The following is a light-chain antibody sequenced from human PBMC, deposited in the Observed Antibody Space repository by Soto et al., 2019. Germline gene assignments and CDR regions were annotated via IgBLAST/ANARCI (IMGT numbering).Light chain of an antibody. V-gene: IGKV3-20*01. CDR2: GAS. CDR3: QQYGSSGT. CDR1: QSVSNNY. Sequence: SSRASQSVSNNYLAWYQQKPGQAPRLLIYGASNRATGIPDRFSGSGSGTDFTLTISRLEPEDFAVYYCQQYGSSGTFGQGTKVDIK. J-gene: IGKJ1*01.